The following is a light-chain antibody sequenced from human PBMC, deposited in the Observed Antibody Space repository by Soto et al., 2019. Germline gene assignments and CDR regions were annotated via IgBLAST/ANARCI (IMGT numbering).Light chain of an antibody. V-gene: IGKV3D-20*01. Sequence: EIALTQSPATLSLSPGVRATLSCGASKSLRSSYLAWYQQKPGLAPRLIIYDASSRATGIPGRFSGSGSVTDFTLTISRREPEDLAVYYCPQYGRSPITFVPGTRLEIK. CDR1: KSLRSSY. CDR3: PQYGRSPIT. J-gene: IGKJ5*01. CDR2: DAS.